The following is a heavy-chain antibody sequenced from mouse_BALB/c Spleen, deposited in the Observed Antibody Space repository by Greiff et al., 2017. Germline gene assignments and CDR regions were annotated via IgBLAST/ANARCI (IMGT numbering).Heavy chain of an antibody. V-gene: IGHV1S81*02. J-gene: IGHJ4*01. D-gene: IGHD1-1*02. CDR1: GFTFTSYW. CDR2: INPSNGRT. Sequence: QVQLQQSGAELVKPGASVKLSCKASGFTFTSYWMHWVQQRPGQGLEWIGEINPSNGRTNYNEKFKSKATLNVDKFSSTAYMQLMKLTAEDAAVYYSAKYGPAMDYWGQGTSVTVSS. CDR3: AKYGPAMDY.